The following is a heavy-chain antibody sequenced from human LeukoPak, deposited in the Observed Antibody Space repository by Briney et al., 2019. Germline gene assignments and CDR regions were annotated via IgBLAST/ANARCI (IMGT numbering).Heavy chain of an antibody. D-gene: IGHD3-16*01. CDR3: AKSQRYALNWFDP. CDR1: GFTFSFYV. Sequence: GGSLRLSCAASGFTFSFYVMHWVRQAPGKGLEYVSAISTNGGSTYYANSVKGRFTISRDNSKNTLYLQMGSLRAEDMAVYYCAKSQRYALNWFDPWGQGTLVTVSS. J-gene: IGHJ5*02. V-gene: IGHV3-64*01. CDR2: ISTNGGST.